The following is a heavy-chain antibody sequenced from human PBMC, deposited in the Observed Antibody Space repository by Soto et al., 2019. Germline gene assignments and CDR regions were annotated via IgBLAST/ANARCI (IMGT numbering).Heavy chain of an antibody. Sequence: QLQLQESGPGLVKPSETLSLTCTVSGGSISSSSYYWGWIRQPPGKGLEWIGRIYYSGRTYYNPSLKSRVTISVDTPKNQFSLKLSSVTAADTAVYYCARVTLSSTWSNNWLDPWGQGTLVTVSS. D-gene: IGHD6-13*01. CDR3: ARVTLSSTWSNNWLDP. CDR2: IYYSGRT. J-gene: IGHJ5*02. V-gene: IGHV4-39*01. CDR1: GGSISSSSYY.